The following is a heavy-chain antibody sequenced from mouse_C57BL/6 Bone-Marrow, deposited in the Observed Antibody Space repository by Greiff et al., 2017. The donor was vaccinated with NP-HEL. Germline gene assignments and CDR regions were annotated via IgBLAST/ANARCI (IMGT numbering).Heavy chain of an antibody. V-gene: IGHV5-15*01. CDR2: ISNLAYSI. J-gene: IGHJ4*01. D-gene: IGHD2-4*01. CDR3: ARLKDYDYDYYAMDY. Sequence: EVHLVESGGGLVQPGGSLKLSCAASGFTFSDYGMAWVRQAPRKGPAWVAFISNLAYSIYYADTVTGRFTISRENAKNTLYLEMSSLRSEDTAMYYCARLKDYDYDYYAMDYWGQGTSVTVSS. CDR1: GFTFSDYG.